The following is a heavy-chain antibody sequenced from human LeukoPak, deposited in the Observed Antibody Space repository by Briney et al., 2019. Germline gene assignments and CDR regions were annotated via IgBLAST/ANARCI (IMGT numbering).Heavy chain of an antibody. CDR1: GFTFDDYG. J-gene: IGHJ4*02. V-gene: IGHV3-20*04. CDR3: ARGTSIAALTSFDY. Sequence: GGSLRLSCAASGFTFDDYGMSWVRQAPGKGLEWVSGINWNGGSTVYADSVKGRFTISRDNAKNSLYLQMNSLRAEDTALYYCARGTSIAALTSFDYWGQGTLVTVSS. D-gene: IGHD6-6*01. CDR2: INWNGGST.